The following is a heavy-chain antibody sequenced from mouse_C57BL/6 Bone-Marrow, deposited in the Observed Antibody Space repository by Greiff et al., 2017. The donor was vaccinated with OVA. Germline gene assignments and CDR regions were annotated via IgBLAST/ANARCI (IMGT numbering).Heavy chain of an antibody. J-gene: IGHJ3*01. V-gene: IGHV2-5*01. CDR2: IWRGGST. D-gene: IGHD1-1*01. CDR3: AKNRDYGSSPWFAY. CDR1: GFSFTSYG. Sequence: QVQLQQSGPGLVQPSQSLSITCTVSGFSFTSYGVHWVRQSPGKGLEWLGVIWRGGSTDYNAAFMSRLSITKDNSKSQVFFKMNSLQADDTDIYYCAKNRDYGSSPWFAYWGQGTLVTVSA.